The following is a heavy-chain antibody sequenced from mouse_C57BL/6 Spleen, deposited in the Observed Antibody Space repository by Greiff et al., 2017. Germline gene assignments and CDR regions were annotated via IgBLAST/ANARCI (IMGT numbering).Heavy chain of an antibody. Sequence: DVKLQESGPGLVKPSQSLSLTCSVTGYSITSGYYWNWLRQFPGNKLEWMGYISYDGSNNYNPSLKNRISITRDTSKNQFFLKLNSVTTEDTATYYCARVSYDYDAFDYWGQGTTLTVSS. CDR3: ARVSYDYDAFDY. J-gene: IGHJ2*01. D-gene: IGHD2-4*01. CDR2: ISYDGSN. CDR1: GYSITSGYY. V-gene: IGHV3-6*01.